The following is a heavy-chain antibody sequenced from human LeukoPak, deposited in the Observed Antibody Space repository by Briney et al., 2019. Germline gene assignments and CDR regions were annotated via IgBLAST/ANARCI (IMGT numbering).Heavy chain of an antibody. CDR3: TRDVWFSFDY. J-gene: IGHJ4*02. CDR1: GFTFSGHW. D-gene: IGHD3-10*01. CDR2: IKPDGGEE. V-gene: IGHV3-7*01. Sequence: GGSLRLSCAASGFTFSGHWMSWVRQAPGKGLEWVAKIKPDGGEEYYVDSVKGRFTISRDNTKNSLYLQMNSLRAEDTAVYYCTRDVWFSFDYWGQGTLVTVSS.